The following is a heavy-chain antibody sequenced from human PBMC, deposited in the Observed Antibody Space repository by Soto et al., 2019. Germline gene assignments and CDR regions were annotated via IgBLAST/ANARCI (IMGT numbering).Heavy chain of an antibody. J-gene: IGHJ4*02. D-gene: IGHD1-26*01. V-gene: IGHV1-2*02. CDR1: GYTFTDYY. Sequence: ASVKVSCKVSGYTFTDYYMHWVRQAPGQGLEWMGWINPKTGGTNYVQKFQGRVTMTRDTSITTAYMELSRLRSDDTAVYYCARDVVGSDYFDSWAQGTLVTVSS. CDR2: INPKTGGT. CDR3: ARDVVGSDYFDS.